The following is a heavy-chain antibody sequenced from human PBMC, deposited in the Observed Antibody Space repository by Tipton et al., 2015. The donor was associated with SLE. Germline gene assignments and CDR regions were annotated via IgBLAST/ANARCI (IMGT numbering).Heavy chain of an antibody. CDR3: ARGIMGDHDY. D-gene: IGHD3-16*01. Sequence: GLVKPSETLSLTCTVSGGSIDTYHWTWVRRPPGKGLEWIGYVSYTGSTNYNPSLKSRVTISEDTSKNQFSLKLSSVTAADTAVYYCARGIMGDHDYWGQGTLVTVSS. CDR1: GGSIDTYH. V-gene: IGHV4-59*12. J-gene: IGHJ4*02. CDR2: VSYTGST.